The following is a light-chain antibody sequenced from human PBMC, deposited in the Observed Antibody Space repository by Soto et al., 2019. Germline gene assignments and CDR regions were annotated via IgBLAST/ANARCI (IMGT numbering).Light chain of an antibody. CDR2: KVS. CDR1: QSLVSSGGNTY. J-gene: IGKJ1*01. CDR3: MQGTHWPVT. V-gene: IGKV2-30*01. Sequence: VVMTQSPLSLPVTLGQPASISCRSSQSLVSSGGNTYLNWFQQRPGQSPRRLIYKVSNRDSGVPDRFSGSGSGTDFTLKISRVEAEDVGVYYCMQGTHWPVTFGQGTKVDIK.